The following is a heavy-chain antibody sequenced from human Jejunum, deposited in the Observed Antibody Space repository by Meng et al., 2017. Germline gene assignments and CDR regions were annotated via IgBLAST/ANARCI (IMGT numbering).Heavy chain of an antibody. J-gene: IGHJ4*02. CDR2: ISSGGSTK. Sequence: GESLKISCAASRFTFSSSEMSWVRQAPGKGLEWIAYISSGGSTKYYADSVKGRFTISRDNAKNSLYLQMNSLRAEDTALYYCAKVAHCGGDCFYYFDYWGQGTLVTGSS. CDR1: RFTFSSSE. D-gene: IGHD2-21*02. CDR3: AKVAHCGGDCFYYFDY. V-gene: IGHV3-48*03.